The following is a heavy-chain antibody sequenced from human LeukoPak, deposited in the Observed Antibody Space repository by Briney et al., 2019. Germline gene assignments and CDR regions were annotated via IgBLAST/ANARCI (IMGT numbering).Heavy chain of an antibody. CDR3: VRGRLHTNGMDV. CDR1: GFTFSNYW. D-gene: IGHD4-11*01. Sequence: GGSLRLSCGASGFTFSNYWMSWVRQAPGKGLEWVINISQDGSGKNYADSVEGRFTISRDNAKNSLYLQMNSLRAEDTAVYYCVRGRLHTNGMDVWGQGTTVTVSS. CDR2: ISQDGSGK. V-gene: IGHV3-7*03. J-gene: IGHJ6*02.